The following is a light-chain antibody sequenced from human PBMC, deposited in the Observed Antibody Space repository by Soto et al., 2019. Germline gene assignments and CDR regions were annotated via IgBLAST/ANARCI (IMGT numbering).Light chain of an antibody. CDR2: GAS. Sequence: EVVLTQSPATLPVSPGERATLSCRASQSVSSNLAWYQQQPGQAPRLLIYGASTRATGIPARFSGSGSGTEFTLTISSLQSEDFAVYYCQQYNTFFSFGPGTNVDIK. J-gene: IGKJ3*01. CDR3: QQYNTFFS. CDR1: QSVSSN. V-gene: IGKV3-15*01.